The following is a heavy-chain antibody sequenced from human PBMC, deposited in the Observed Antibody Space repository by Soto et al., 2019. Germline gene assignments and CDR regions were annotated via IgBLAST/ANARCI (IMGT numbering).Heavy chain of an antibody. CDR2: INAGNGNT. J-gene: IGHJ6*02. CDR3: AGGDGYTYHYYGMDV. V-gene: IGHV1-3*01. Sequence: ASVKVSFKASGYTFTSYAMHWVRQAPGQRLEWMGWINAGNGNTKYSQKFQGRVTITRDTSASTAYMELSSLRSEDTAVYYCAGGDGYTYHYYGMDVWGQGTTVTVSS. CDR1: GYTFTSYA. D-gene: IGHD5-12*01.